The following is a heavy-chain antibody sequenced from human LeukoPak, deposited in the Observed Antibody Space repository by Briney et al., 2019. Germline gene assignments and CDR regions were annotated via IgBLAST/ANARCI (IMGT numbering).Heavy chain of an antibody. CDR1: GGSISRTTNY. Sequence: SETLSLTCNVSGGSISRTTNYWGWIRQPPGKGLEWVATIYYSGTPYYNPSLKSRLTISVDTSRNQFSLNLNSMTAADTAVYYYARGGFGFEGFDSWGQGTLVTVSS. D-gene: IGHD3-10*01. CDR3: ARGGFGFEGFDS. V-gene: IGHV4-39*01. J-gene: IGHJ4*02. CDR2: IYYSGTP.